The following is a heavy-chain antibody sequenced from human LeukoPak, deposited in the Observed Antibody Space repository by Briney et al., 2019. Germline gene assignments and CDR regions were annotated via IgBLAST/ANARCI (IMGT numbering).Heavy chain of an antibody. CDR3: ARDDRDISSYRFDY. V-gene: IGHV3-30*03. J-gene: IGHJ4*01. CDR2: ISYDGSNK. D-gene: IGHD6-6*01. Sequence: PGRSLRLSCAASGFTFSSYGMHWVRQAPGKGLEWVAVISYDGSNKYYADSVKGRFTISRDNSKNTLYLQMNSLRAEDTAVYYCARDDRDISSYRFDYWGHGILVTVSS. CDR1: GFTFSSYG.